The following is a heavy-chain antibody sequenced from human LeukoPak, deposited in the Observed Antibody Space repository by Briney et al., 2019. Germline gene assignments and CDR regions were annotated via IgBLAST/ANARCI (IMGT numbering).Heavy chain of an antibody. CDR3: AKESVTGTTDIYYYYYYYMDV. V-gene: IGHV3-23*01. CDR2: ISGSGGST. Sequence: PGGSLRLSCAASGFTFSSYAMSWVRQAPGKGLEWVSAISGSGGSTYYADSVKGRFTISRDNSKNTLYLQMNSLRAEDTAVYYCAKESVTGTTDIYYYYYYYMDVWGKGTTVTVSS. CDR1: GFTFSSYA. D-gene: IGHD1-7*01. J-gene: IGHJ6*03.